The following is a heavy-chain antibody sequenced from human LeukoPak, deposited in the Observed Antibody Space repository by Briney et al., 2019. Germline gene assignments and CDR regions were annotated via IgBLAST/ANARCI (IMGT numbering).Heavy chain of an antibody. J-gene: IGHJ6*02. CDR1: GGTFISYA. V-gene: IGHV1-69*13. CDR3: ARGHKVKYYYYGMDV. Sequence: ASVKVSCKASGGTFISYAISWVRQAPGQGLEWMGGIIPIFGTANYAQKFQGRVTITADESTSTAYMELSSLRSEDTAVYYCARGHKVKYYYYGMDVWGQGTTVTVSS. CDR2: IIPIFGTA.